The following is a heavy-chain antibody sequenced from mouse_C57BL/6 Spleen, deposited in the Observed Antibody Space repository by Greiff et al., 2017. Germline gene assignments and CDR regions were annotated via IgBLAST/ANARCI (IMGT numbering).Heavy chain of an antibody. J-gene: IGHJ4*01. CDR1: GYTFTSYW. Sequence: QVQLQQPGAELVMPGASVKLSCKASGYTFTSYWMHWVKQRPGQGLEWIGEIDPSDSYTNYNQKFKGKSTLTVDKSSSTAYMQLSSLTSEDSAVYYCSRGTFYDPYYYAMDYWGQGTSVTVSS. CDR3: SRGTFYDPYYYAMDY. V-gene: IGHV1-69*01. D-gene: IGHD2-3*01. CDR2: IDPSDSYT.